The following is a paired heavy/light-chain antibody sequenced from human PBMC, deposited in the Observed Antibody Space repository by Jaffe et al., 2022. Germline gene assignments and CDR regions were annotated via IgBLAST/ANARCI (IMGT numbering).Light chain of an antibody. J-gene: IGKJ5*01. CDR1: QSISSY. CDR3: QQSYSTSIT. Sequence: DIQMTQSPSSLSASVGDRVTITCRASQSISSYLNWYQQKPGKAPKLLIYAASSLQSGVPSRFSGSGSGTDFTLTISSLQPEDFATYYCQQSYSTSITFGQGTRLEIK. CDR2: AAS. V-gene: IGKV1-39*01.
Heavy chain of an antibody. CDR1: GFTFSSYE. J-gene: IGHJ5*02. CDR2: ISSSGSTI. Sequence: EVQLVESGGGLVQPGGSLRLSCAASGFTFSSYEMNWVRQAPGKGLEWVSYISSSGSTIYYADSVKGRFTISRDNAKNSLYLQMNSLRAEDTAVYYCARDQYFGYGSGSPEGWFDPWGQGTLVTVSS. V-gene: IGHV3-48*03. D-gene: IGHD3-10*01. CDR3: ARDQYFGYGSGSPEGWFDP.